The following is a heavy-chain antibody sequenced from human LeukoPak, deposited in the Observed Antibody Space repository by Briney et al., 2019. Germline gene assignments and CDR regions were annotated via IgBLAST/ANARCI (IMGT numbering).Heavy chain of an antibody. CDR1: GFTFRNFA. D-gene: IGHD2-15*01. CDR3: AKASTTRYCSGGSCYSANYYYYMDV. J-gene: IGHJ6*03. CDR2: IRYDGSNK. Sequence: GGSLRLSCAASGFTFRNFAMHWVRQAPGKGLEWVAFIRYDGSNKYYADSVKGRFTISRDNSKNTLYLQMNSLRAEDTAVYYCAKASTTRYCSGGSCYSANYYYYMDVWGKGTTVTISS. V-gene: IGHV3-30*02.